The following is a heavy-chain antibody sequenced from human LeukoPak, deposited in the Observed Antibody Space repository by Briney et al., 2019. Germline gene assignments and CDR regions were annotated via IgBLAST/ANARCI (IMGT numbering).Heavy chain of an antibody. V-gene: IGHV3-74*01. J-gene: IGHJ4*02. CDR1: GFTFYNYW. CDR3: ASGYSSDYGGNTY. CDR2: INSDGGNA. Sequence: GGSLRLSCTSSGFTFYNYWMHWVRQAPGKGLVWVSRINSDGGNADYADSVKGRFTISRDNAKNTLYLQMNSLRAEDTAVYYCASGYSSDYGGNTYWGQGTLVTVSS. D-gene: IGHD4-23*01.